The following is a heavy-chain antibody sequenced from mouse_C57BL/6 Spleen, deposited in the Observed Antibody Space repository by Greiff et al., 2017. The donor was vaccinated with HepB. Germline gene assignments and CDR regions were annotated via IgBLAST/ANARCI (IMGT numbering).Heavy chain of an antibody. J-gene: IGHJ4*01. CDR2: ISSGSSTI. Sequence: DVMLVESGGGLVKPGGSLKLSCAASGFTFSDYGMHWVRQAPEKGLEWVAYISSGSSTIYYADTVKGRFTISRDNAKNTLFLQMTSLRSEDTAMYYCARRYAGAMDYWGQGTSVTVSS. CDR1: GFTFSDYG. V-gene: IGHV5-17*01. CDR3: ARRYAGAMDY.